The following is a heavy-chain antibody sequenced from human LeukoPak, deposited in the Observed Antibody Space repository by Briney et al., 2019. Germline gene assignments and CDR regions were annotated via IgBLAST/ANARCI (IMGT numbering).Heavy chain of an antibody. V-gene: IGHV4-4*02. Sequence: PSGTLSLPCAVSGGSISSSNWWSWVRQPPGKGLEWIGEIYHSGSTNYNPSLKSRVTISVDKSKNQFSLKLSSVTAADTAVYYCARGEYQYYSDAFDIWGQGTMVTVSS. J-gene: IGHJ3*02. CDR2: IYHSGST. CDR1: GGSISSSNW. CDR3: ARGEYQYYSDAFDI. D-gene: IGHD3-10*01.